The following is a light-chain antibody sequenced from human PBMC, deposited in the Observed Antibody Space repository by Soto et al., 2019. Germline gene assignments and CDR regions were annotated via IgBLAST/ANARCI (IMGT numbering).Light chain of an antibody. CDR1: QRIITW. J-gene: IGKJ1*01. V-gene: IGKV1-5*01. CDR2: DAS. Sequence: DIQMTQSPSTLSASVGDGVTITCRASQRIITWLAWYQQKPGQAPTLLISDASSLATGVPSRFSGSGSGTEFTLTSNSLQPDDFANYCCQQYKSYWTFGQGTKVDIK. CDR3: QQYKSYWT.